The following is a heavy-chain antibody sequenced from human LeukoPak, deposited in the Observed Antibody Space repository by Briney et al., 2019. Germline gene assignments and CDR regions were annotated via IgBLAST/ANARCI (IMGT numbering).Heavy chain of an antibody. CDR3: ARDKIVGPTTLDY. D-gene: IGHD1-26*01. Sequence: GGSLRLSCAASGFTVSSNYMSWVRQAPGKGLEWVSVMYSGGTTYYADSVKGRFTISRDNAKNSLYLQMNSLRADDTAIYYCARDKIVGPTTLDYWGQGTLVTVSS. CDR1: GFTVSSNY. CDR2: MYSGGTT. J-gene: IGHJ4*02. V-gene: IGHV3-53*01.